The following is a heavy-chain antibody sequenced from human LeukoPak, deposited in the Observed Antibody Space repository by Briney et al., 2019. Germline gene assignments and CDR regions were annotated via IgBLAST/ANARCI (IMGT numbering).Heavy chain of an antibody. V-gene: IGHV4-59*08. CDR1: GGSMSPYH. D-gene: IGHD6-25*01. Sequence: SETLSLTCTVSGGSMSPYHWGWIRQPPGKGLEWTGYIYYSGSTNYNPSLNSRVTISVDTSKNQFSLRLSSVTAADTAIYYCARAASGRFDYWGREPWSPSPQ. CDR2: IYYSGST. J-gene: IGHJ4*02. CDR3: ARAASGRFDY.